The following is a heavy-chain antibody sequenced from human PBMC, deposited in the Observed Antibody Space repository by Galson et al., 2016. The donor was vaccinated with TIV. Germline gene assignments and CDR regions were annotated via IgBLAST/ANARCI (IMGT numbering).Heavy chain of an antibody. CDR2: IYYSGSA. J-gene: IGHJ5*02. D-gene: IGHD2-2*01. CDR3: ATYCSSTTCLFDP. V-gene: IGHV4-39*01. Sequence: LSLTCTVSGGSISSTSYYWGWIRQPPGKGLEWIGNIYYSGSAYYNPSLKSRVTISVDTSKNQFSLKLSSVTATDTAVYYCATYCSSTTCLFDPWGQGTLVTVSS. CDR1: GGSISSTSYY.